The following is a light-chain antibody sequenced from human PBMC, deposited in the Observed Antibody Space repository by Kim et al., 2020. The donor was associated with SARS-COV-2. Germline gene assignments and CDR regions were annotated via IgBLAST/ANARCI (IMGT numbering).Light chain of an antibody. CDR3: NSRDSSGNHLLV. V-gene: IGLV3-19*01. CDR2: GKN. Sequence: LGQTVRITCQGDSLRSYYASWYQQKPGQAPVLVIYGKNNRPSGIPDRFSGSSSGNTASLTITGAQAEDEADYYCNSRDSSGNHLLVFGGGTQLTVL. J-gene: IGLJ3*02. CDR1: SLRSYY.